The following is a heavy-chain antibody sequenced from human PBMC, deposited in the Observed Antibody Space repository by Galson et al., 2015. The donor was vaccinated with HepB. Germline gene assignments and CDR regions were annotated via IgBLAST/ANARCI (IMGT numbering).Heavy chain of an antibody. CDR1: GFTFSSYA. CDR3: ARKGMATDAFDI. J-gene: IGHJ3*02. CDR2: IRYDGSNK. V-gene: IGHV3-30*02. D-gene: IGHD5-24*01. Sequence: SLRLSCAASGFTFSSYAMSWVRQAPGKGLEWVAFIRYDGSNKYYADSVKGRFTISRDNSKNTLYLQMNSLRAEDTAVYYCARKGMATDAFDIWGQGTMVTVSS.